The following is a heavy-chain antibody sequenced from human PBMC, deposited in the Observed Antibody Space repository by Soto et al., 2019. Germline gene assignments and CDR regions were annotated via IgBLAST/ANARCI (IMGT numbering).Heavy chain of an antibody. CDR1: GFTVSSNY. Sequence: EVPLVESGGGLVQPGGSLRLSCAASGFTVSSNYMSWVRQAPGKGLEWVSVIYSGGSTYYADSVKGRFTISRDNSANTLYLQMNSLRAEDTAVYYCARTCSGGTSAFDYWGQGTLVTVSS. CDR2: IYSGGST. CDR3: ARTCSGGTSAFDY. V-gene: IGHV3-66*01. D-gene: IGHD2-15*01. J-gene: IGHJ4*02.